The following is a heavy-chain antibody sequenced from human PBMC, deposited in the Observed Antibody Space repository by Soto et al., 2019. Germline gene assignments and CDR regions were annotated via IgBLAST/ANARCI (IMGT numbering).Heavy chain of an antibody. J-gene: IGHJ4*01. CDR2: TYYRSKWYY. Sequence: PSQTLSLTCAITGDSVSSDSAGWSWVRQSPSRGLEWLGRTYYRSKWYYEYAVSVRGRITINPDTSKNQYSLQLNSVTPEDTAVYFCARGEQYSGRIFDYWGQGTLVTVSS. D-gene: IGHD1-26*01. V-gene: IGHV6-1*01. CDR1: GDSVSSDSAG. CDR3: ARGEQYSGRIFDY.